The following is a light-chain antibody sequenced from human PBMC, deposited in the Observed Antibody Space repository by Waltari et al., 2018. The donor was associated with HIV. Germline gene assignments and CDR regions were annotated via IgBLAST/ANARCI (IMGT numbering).Light chain of an antibody. J-gene: IGLJ3*02. V-gene: IGLV3-21*02. Sequence: SYVLTQPPSVSVAPGQTARITCGGDNIGTKSVHWYQQNPGQAPGLVVYDDRDRPSGIPERFAGSNSGNTATLTVSRVEVGDEADYYCQVWDGSSDHWVFGGGTKLTVL. CDR2: DDR. CDR3: QVWDGSSDHWV. CDR1: NIGTKS.